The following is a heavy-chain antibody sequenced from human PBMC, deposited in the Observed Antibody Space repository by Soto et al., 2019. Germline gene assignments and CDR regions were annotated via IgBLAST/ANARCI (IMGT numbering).Heavy chain of an antibody. J-gene: IGHJ4*02. CDR2: ISSGSSFI. CDR1: GCRFSSYG. CDR3: TRVLLGVYYGSDFDL. V-gene: IGHV3-21*01. Sequence: EVLLGGSGGGPVKPGGSLRLSCTASGCRFSSYGMNWVRQAPGKGLALVSSISSGSSFIYYADSVKGRFTISRDNAKDSLYLQMNSLRADDTANYYCTRVLLGVYYGSDFDLWGQGMQVTVSS. D-gene: IGHD1-26*01.